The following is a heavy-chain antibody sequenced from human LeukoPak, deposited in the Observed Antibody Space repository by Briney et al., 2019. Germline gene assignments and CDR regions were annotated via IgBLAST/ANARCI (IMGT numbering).Heavy chain of an antibody. Sequence: GGSLRLSCAASGFTFSSYAMSWVRQAPGKGLEWVSVIYSGGSTYYADSVKGRFTISGDNSKNTLYLQMNSLRAEDTAVYYCARGWYGDISFDYWGQGTLVTVSS. J-gene: IGHJ4*02. CDR2: IYSGGST. V-gene: IGHV3-53*01. D-gene: IGHD4-17*01. CDR1: GFTFSSYA. CDR3: ARGWYGDISFDY.